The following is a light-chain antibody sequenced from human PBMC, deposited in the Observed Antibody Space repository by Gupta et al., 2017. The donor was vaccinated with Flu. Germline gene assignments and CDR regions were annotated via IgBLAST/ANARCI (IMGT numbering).Light chain of an antibody. Sequence: GTLSLSPGERATRSCRASQRVSSTYLAWYQQNPGRAPRLLIYDASSRATGIPDRVSGSGSGTDFTLTISRLEPEDSGVYYCQQYGGSPITFGQGTRLEIK. CDR3: QQYGGSPIT. CDR2: DAS. J-gene: IGKJ5*01. CDR1: QRVSSTY. V-gene: IGKV3-20*01.